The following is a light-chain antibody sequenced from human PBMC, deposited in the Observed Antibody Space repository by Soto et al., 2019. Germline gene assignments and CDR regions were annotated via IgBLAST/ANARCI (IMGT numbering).Light chain of an antibody. CDR3: QQRNNWPPWT. CDR2: GAS. Sequence: EVVLTQSPDTLSLSPGERATLSCRASQSISSDYLVWYQQKPGQAPRLLIYGASSRATGIPDRFSGSGSGTDFTLTISSLEPEDFAVYYCQQRNNWPPWTFGQGTKVEIK. J-gene: IGKJ1*01. V-gene: IGKV3D-20*02. CDR1: QSISSDY.